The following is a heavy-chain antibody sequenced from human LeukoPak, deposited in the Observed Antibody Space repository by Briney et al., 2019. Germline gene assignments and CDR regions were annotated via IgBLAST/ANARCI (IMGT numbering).Heavy chain of an antibody. D-gene: IGHD3-10*01. CDR2: IYHSGST. Sequence: SETLSLTCTVSGYSISSGYYWGWIRQPPGKGLEWIGSIYHSGSTYYNPSLKSRVTISVDTSKNQFSLKLSSVTAADTAVYYCARPHGSGSSNWFDPWGQGTLVTVSS. CDR3: ARPHGSGSSNWFDP. V-gene: IGHV4-38-2*02. J-gene: IGHJ5*02. CDR1: GYSISSGYY.